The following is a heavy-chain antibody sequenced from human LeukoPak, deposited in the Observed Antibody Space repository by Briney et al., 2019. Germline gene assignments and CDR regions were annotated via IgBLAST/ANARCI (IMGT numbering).Heavy chain of an antibody. D-gene: IGHD6-19*01. CDR2: ISGSGGST. CDR1: GFTFSSYA. J-gene: IGHJ4*02. Sequence: PGGSLRLSCAASGFTFSSYAMSWVRQAPGKGLGWVSGISGSGGSTYHADSVKGRFATSRDNSKNTLYLQMNSLRAEDTAVYYCAKMPVSYSSGWSNFDYWGQGTLVTVSS. CDR3: AKMPVSYSSGWSNFDY. V-gene: IGHV3-23*01.